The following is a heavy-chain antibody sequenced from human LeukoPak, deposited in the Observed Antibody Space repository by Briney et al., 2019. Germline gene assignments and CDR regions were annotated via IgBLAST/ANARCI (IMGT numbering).Heavy chain of an antibody. J-gene: IGHJ6*02. V-gene: IGHV4-59*01. D-gene: IGHD4-17*01. Sequence: GSLRLSCAASGFTFSIYGMNWVRQAPWKGLEWIVNIYYTGSTNYNSSLMSRVTISIDTSNNQLSLQLNSVAAADAAVYYCASLRGHYVGGYYYYGLDVWGQGTTVTVSS. CDR3: ASLRGHYVGGYYYYGLDV. CDR1: GFTFSIYG. CDR2: IYYTGST.